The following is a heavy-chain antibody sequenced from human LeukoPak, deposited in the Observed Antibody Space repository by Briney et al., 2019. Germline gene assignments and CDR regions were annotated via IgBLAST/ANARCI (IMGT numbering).Heavy chain of an antibody. CDR3: ASPPQPGVVPAAMGDYYYCMDV. Sequence: TGESLSLACAASGGTFSSYDISWVRQAPGQGLEWMGGIIPIFGTAIYAQKFQGRGKITADESKSTAYMKLSSLRSEDTAVYYCASPPQPGVVPAAMGDYYYCMDVWGQGTTVTVSS. V-gene: IGHV1-69*01. CDR2: IIPIFGTA. D-gene: IGHD2-2*01. CDR1: GGTFSSYD. J-gene: IGHJ6*02.